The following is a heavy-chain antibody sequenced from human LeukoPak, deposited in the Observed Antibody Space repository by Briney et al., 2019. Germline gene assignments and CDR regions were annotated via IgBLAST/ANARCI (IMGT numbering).Heavy chain of an antibody. D-gene: IGHD5-18*01. Sequence: PSETLSLTCTVSGGSISSYYWSWIRQPPGKGLEWIGYIYYSGSTNYNPSLKSRVTISVDTSENQFSLKLSSVTAADTAVYYCARASGGGYTHGTFDYWGQGTLVTVSS. CDR1: GGSISSYY. CDR3: ARASGGGYTHGTFDY. CDR2: IYYSGST. J-gene: IGHJ4*02. V-gene: IGHV4-59*01.